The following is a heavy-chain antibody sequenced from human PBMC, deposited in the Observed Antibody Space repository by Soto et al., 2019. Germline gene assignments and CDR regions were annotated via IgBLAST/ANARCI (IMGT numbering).Heavy chain of an antibody. J-gene: IGHJ6*02. D-gene: IGHD6-6*01. CDR2: IKSKTDGGTT. CDR1: GFTFSNAW. V-gene: IGHV3-15*07. CDR3: TTDGFEYSSSSPFYYYYYGMDV. Sequence: EVQLVESGGGLVKPGGSLRLSCAASGFTFSNAWMNWVRQAPGKGLEWVGRIKSKTDGGTTDYAAPVKGRFTISRDDSKNTLYLQMNSLKTEDTAVYYCTTDGFEYSSSSPFYYYYYGMDVWGQGTTVTVSS.